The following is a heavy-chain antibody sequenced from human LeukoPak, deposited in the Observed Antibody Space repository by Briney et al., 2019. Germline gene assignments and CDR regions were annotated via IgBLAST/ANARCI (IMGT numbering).Heavy chain of an antibody. J-gene: IGHJ5*02. V-gene: IGHV1-69*06. D-gene: IGHD5-24*01. Sequence: ASVKVSCKASGYTFTSYGINWVRQAPGQGLEWMGGIIPIFGTANYAQKFQGRVTITADKSTSTAYMELSSLRSEDTAVYYCARADGYNRGITWGQGTLVTVSS. CDR3: ARADGYNRGIT. CDR1: GYTFTSYG. CDR2: IIPIFGTA.